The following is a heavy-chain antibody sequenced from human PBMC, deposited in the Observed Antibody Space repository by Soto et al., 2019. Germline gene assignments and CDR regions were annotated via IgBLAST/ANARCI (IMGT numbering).Heavy chain of an antibody. V-gene: IGHV3-7*01. D-gene: IGHD3-9*01. J-gene: IGHJ4*02. CDR1: GFTFSSYW. Sequence: PXGSLLLSCAASGFTFSSYWMSWVRQAPGKGLEWVANIKQDGSEKYYVDSVKGRFTISRDNAKNSLYLQMNSLRAEDTAVYYCARERGESVLRYFDWLLYPSDYWGQGTLVTVSS. CDR2: IKQDGSEK. CDR3: ARERGESVLRYFDWLLYPSDY.